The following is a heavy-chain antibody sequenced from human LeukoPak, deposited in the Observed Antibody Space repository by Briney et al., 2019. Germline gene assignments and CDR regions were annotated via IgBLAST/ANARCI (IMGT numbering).Heavy chain of an antibody. CDR3: AKSDTVSTHPFDI. J-gene: IGHJ3*02. V-gene: IGHV3-23*01. D-gene: IGHD4-17*01. CDR1: GFTFSSYG. CDR2: ISGSGGST. Sequence: GGSLRLSCAASGFTFSSYGMSWVRQAPGKGLEWVSAISGSGGSTNYADSVKGRFTISRDNSKNTLYLQMNSLRAEDTAVYYCAKSDTVSTHPFDIWGQGTMVTVSS.